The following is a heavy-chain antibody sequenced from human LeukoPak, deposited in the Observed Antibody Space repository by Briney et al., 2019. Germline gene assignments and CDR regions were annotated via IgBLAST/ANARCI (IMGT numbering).Heavy chain of an antibody. D-gene: IGHD4-11*01. V-gene: IGHV1-46*01. CDR1: GYTFTSYY. Sequence: ASVKVSCKASGYTFTSYYMHWVRQAPGQGLEWMGIINPSGGSTSYAQKFQGRVTMTRDTSTSTVYMELSSLRSEDTAVYYCAKPTTVTPYYRYYYYYGMDVWGQGTTVTVSS. J-gene: IGHJ6*02. CDR2: INPSGGST. CDR3: AKPTTVTPYYRYYYYYGMDV.